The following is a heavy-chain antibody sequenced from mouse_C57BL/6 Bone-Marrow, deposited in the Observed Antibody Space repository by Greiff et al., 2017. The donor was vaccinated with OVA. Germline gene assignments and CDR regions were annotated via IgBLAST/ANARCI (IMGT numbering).Heavy chain of an antibody. CDR3: ARKGNPRAMDY. V-gene: IGHV14-3*01. D-gene: IGHD2-1*01. CDR2: IDPANGNT. Sequence: VHVKQSGAELVKPGASVKLSCTASGFNIKDYYMHWVKQRTEQGLEWIGRIDPANGNTKYAPKFQGKATITADTSSNTAYLQLSSLTSEDTAIYYCARKGNPRAMDYWGQGTSVTVSS. J-gene: IGHJ4*01. CDR1: GFNIKDYY.